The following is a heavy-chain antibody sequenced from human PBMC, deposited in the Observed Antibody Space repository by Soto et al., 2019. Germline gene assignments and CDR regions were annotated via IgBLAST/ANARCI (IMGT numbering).Heavy chain of an antibody. Sequence: QVQLQESGPGLVKPSETLSLTCTVSGGSISSYYWSWIRQPAGMGLEWIGRIYTSGSTNYNPSLKSRVTMSVDTSKNQFSLKLSSVTAADTAVYYCARDSPDMITFGGVIVWFDPWGQGTLVTVSS. CDR3: ARDSPDMITFGGVIVWFDP. CDR1: GGSISSYY. J-gene: IGHJ5*02. D-gene: IGHD3-16*02. V-gene: IGHV4-4*07. CDR2: IYTSGST.